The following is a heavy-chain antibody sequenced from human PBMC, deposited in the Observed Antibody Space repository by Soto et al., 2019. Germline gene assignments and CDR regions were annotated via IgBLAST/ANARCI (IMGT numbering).Heavy chain of an antibody. CDR2: IYYSGST. D-gene: IGHD2-15*01. Sequence: SETLSLTCTASGGSISSYYWSWIRQPPGKGLEWIGYIYYSGSTNYNPSLKSRVTISVDTSKNQFSLKLSSVTAADTAVYYCARHPLYCSGGSCYFGFDYWGQGTLVTVSS. CDR3: ARHPLYCSGGSCYFGFDY. J-gene: IGHJ4*02. V-gene: IGHV4-59*08. CDR1: GGSISSYY.